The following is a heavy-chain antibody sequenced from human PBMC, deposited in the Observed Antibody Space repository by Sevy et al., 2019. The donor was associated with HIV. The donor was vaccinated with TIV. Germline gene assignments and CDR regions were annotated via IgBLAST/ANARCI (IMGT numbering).Heavy chain of an antibody. CDR2: IYYSGPT. CDR1: GGSISTSGHY. Sequence: SETLSLTCTVSGGSISTSGHYWGWIRQAPGKGLKWIGGIYYSGPTYYNPSLKSRVTISVDTSKNQFSLNLNSVTAADTAVYYCARFLVVQSDKKMYYVDYWGQGTLVTVSS. V-gene: IGHV4-39*01. J-gene: IGHJ4*02. D-gene: IGHD6-19*01. CDR3: ARFLVVQSDKKMYYVDY.